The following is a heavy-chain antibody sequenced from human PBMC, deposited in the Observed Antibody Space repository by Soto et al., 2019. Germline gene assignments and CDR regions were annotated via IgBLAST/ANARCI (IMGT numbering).Heavy chain of an antibody. Sequence: GGSLRLSCAASGFTFSSYCMHWVRQAPGKGLEWVAVISYDGSNKYYTDSVKGRFTISRDNAKKSLYLQMNSLRAEDTAVYYCVRFGGAAAGPGDYWGQGTLVNVPQ. CDR2: ISYDGSNK. D-gene: IGHD6-13*01. V-gene: IGHV3-30*03. CDR3: VRFGGAAAGPGDY. CDR1: GFTFSSYC. J-gene: IGHJ4*02.